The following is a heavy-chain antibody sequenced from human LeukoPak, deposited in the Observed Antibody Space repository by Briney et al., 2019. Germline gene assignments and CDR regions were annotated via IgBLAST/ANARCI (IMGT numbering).Heavy chain of an antibody. CDR1: GGSISSYY. CDR3: ARVGYYDSSGYFYSGRANWFDP. CDR2: IYYCGST. D-gene: IGHD3-22*01. V-gene: IGHV4-59*01. J-gene: IGHJ5*02. Sequence: SETLSLTCTVSGGSISSYYWSWIRQPPGKGLEWIGYIYYCGSTNYNPSLKSRVTISVDTSKNQFSLKLSSVTAADTAVYYCARVGYYDSSGYFYSGRANWFDPWGQGTLVTVSS.